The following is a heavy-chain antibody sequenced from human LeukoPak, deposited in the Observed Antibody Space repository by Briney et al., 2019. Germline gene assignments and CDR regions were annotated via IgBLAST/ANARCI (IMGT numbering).Heavy chain of an antibody. CDR1: GYTFTSYY. Sequence: GASVKVSCKASGYTFTSYYMHWVRQAPGQGPEWMGIIYTSDGSARYAQKFQGRVTMTRDTSTGTVYMELSSLRSEDTAVYYCARAIAAAGVQYFQHWGQGTLVSASS. V-gene: IGHV1-46*01. CDR3: ARAIAAAGVQYFQH. CDR2: IYTSDGSA. D-gene: IGHD6-13*01. J-gene: IGHJ1*01.